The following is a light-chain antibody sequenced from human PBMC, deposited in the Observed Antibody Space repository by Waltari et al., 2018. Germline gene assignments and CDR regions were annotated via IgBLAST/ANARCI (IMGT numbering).Light chain of an antibody. CDR3: QQYNNWPPPYT. CDR1: QSVSSN. V-gene: IGKV3-15*01. CDR2: GAS. Sequence: PGERATLSCRASQSVSSNLAWYQQKPGQAPRLLIYGASTRATGIPARFSGSGSGTEFTLTISSLQSEDFAVYYCQQYNNWPPPYTFGQGTKLEI. J-gene: IGKJ2*01.